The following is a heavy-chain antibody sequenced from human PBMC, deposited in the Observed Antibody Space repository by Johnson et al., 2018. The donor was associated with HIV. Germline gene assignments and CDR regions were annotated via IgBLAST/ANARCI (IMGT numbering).Heavy chain of an antibody. CDR3: AREGGDCSSTSCYQDAFDI. D-gene: IGHD2-2*01. V-gene: IGHV3-30*03. CDR1: AFTFSSYA. J-gene: IGHJ3*02. Sequence: QVQLVESGGGVVQPGRSLRLSCVGSAFTFSSYAMHWVRQAPGKGLEWVAVISHDGSHKYYADSVKGRFSLSRDISKNMLYLQMHSLRAEDTAVYYCAREGGDCSSTSCYQDAFDIWGQGTMVTGSS. CDR2: ISHDGSHK.